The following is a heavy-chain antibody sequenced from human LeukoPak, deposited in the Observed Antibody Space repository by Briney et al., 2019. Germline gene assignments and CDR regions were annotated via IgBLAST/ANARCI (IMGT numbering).Heavy chain of an antibody. V-gene: IGHV4-38-2*02. CDR2: IYHSGST. J-gene: IGHJ5*02. D-gene: IGHD2-15*01. CDR1: GSSISTDYY. Sequence: SETLSLTRTVSGSSISTDYYWGWIRQPPGKGLEWIGSIYHSGSTYYNPSLKSRIAISVDTSKNQFSLKLSSVTVADTAVYYCARRDIVVVVAAPGDWFDPWGQGTLVTVSS. CDR3: ARRDIVVVVAAPGDWFDP.